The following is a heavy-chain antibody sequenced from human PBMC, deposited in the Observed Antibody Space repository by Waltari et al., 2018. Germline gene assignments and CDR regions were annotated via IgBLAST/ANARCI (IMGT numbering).Heavy chain of an antibody. Sequence: VQLLESGGDLVQPGGSLRLSCAASGFTFSDFAMNWVRQAPGKGLEWLSYINSRGSTIYYADSVKGRFTVSRDNAKSSLYLQMNSLRVEDTAVYYCARDRDGYKKADLWGQGTLVTVSS. CDR1: GFTFSDFA. CDR3: ARDRDGYKKADL. V-gene: IGHV3-48*03. CDR2: INSRGSTI. D-gene: IGHD5-12*01. J-gene: IGHJ5*02.